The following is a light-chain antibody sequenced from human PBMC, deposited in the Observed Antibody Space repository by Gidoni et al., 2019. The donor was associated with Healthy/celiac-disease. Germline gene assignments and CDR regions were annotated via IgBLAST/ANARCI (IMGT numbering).Light chain of an antibody. CDR2: DAS. Sequence: AIHFTQSPSSLSASVGDRVTITCRASQGISSALAWYQQKPGKAPKLLIYDASSLESGVPSRFSGSGSGTDFTLTISSLQPEDFATYYCQQFNSYPLMYTFGQGTKLEIK. CDR3: QQFNSYPLMYT. CDR1: QGISSA. V-gene: IGKV1-13*02. J-gene: IGKJ2*01.